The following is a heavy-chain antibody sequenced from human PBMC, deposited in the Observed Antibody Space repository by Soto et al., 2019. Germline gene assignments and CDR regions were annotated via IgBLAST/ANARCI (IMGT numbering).Heavy chain of an antibody. CDR1: GGSISSGDYY. CDR2: IYYSGST. D-gene: IGHD2-2*01. V-gene: IGHV4-30-4*01. J-gene: IGHJ5*02. CDR3: ARGGSHCSSTSCYVRFDP. Sequence: PSETLSLTCTVSGGSISSGDYYWSWIRQPPGKGLEWIGYIYYSGSTYYNPSLKSRVTISVDTSKNQFSLKLSSVTAADTAVYYCARGGSHCSSTSCYVRFDPWGQGTLVTVSS.